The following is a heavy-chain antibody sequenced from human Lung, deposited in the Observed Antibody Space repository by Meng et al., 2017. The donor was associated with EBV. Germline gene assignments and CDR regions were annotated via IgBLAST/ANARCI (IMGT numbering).Heavy chain of an antibody. V-gene: IGHV3-74*01. CDR2: INEHGSIT. CDR3: SRDLVGSADS. D-gene: IGHD3-16*01. J-gene: IGHJ4*02. Sequence: AQLVESGGGLVQPGGSLRLSCAASGFTFSGYWMHWVRQGPGKGLLWVSRINEHGSITTYADSVKGRFTISRDNAKNTMYLQMNSLRDEDTGVYFCSRDLVGSADSWGQGTLVTVSS. CDR1: GFTFSGYW.